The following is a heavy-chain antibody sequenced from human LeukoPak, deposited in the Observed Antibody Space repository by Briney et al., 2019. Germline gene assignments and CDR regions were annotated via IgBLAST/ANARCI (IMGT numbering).Heavy chain of an antibody. CDR3: GRGVVGATALGY. D-gene: IGHD1-26*01. CDR1: GGSFSGYY. Sequence: SETLSLTCAVYGGSFSGYYWSWIRQPPGKGLEWIGEINHSGSTNYNPTLKNGVTISVDTSKTQFSLKLSSATATDTAVYYCGRGVVGATALGYWGQGTLVTVSS. CDR2: INHSGST. J-gene: IGHJ4*02. V-gene: IGHV4-34*01.